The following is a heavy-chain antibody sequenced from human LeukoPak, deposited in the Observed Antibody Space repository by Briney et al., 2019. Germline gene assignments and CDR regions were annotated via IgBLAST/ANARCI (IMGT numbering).Heavy chain of an antibody. CDR2: IKQDGSEK. J-gene: IGHJ4*02. V-gene: IGHV3-7*05. Sequence: PGGSLRLSCVASGFTFSSYWMSWVRQAPGKGLEWVANIKQDGSEKYYVGSVKGRFTISRDNAKNSLYLQMNSLRAEDTAVYYCAREAGIPPSTQQWPTSVDYWGQGTLVTVSS. D-gene: IGHD5-18*01. CDR3: AREAGIPPSTQQWPTSVDY. CDR1: GFTFSSYW.